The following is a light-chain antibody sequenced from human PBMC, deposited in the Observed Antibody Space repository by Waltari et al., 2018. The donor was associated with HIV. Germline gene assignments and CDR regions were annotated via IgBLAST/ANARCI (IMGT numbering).Light chain of an antibody. CDR3: EQIYTFPLFT. CDR2: SAT. V-gene: IGKV1-39*01. CDR1: QNIGDY. Sequence: DIQLTQSPSHLSAFVGDRVTITCPASQNIGDYVNWYQQKPGEPPKLLIYSATSLQPGVPSRFSGSGSGTDFALTISSLQSEDFATYYCEQIYTFPLFTFGPGTKVDIK. J-gene: IGKJ3*01.